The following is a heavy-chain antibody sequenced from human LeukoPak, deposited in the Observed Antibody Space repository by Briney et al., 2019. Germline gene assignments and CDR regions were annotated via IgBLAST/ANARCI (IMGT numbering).Heavy chain of an antibody. CDR2: IGTAGDT. CDR3: ARTPFGTVAISNGGSQTWYFDL. V-gene: IGHV3-13*01. D-gene: IGHD4-23*01. CDR1: GFTFSSYD. Sequence: GGSLRLSCAASGFTFSSYDMHWVRQATGKGLEWVSAIGTAGDTYYPGSVKGRFTISRENAKNSLYLQMNSLRAGDTAVYYCARTPFGTVAISNGGSQTWYFDLWGRGTLVTVSS. J-gene: IGHJ2*01.